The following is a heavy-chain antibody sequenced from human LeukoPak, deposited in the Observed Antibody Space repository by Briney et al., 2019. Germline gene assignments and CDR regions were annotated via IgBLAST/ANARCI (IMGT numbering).Heavy chain of an antibody. V-gene: IGHV4-39*01. CDR3: ARKWDFGLPGHFDY. CDR2: IYYSGST. CDR1: GGSISGSSYY. D-gene: IGHD1-26*01. Sequence: ASETLSLTCTVSGGSISGSSYYWGWIRQPPGKGLEWIGSIYYSGSTYYNPSLKSRVTISVDTSKNQFSLKLSSVTAADTAVYYCARKWDFGLPGHFDYWGQGTLVTVSS. J-gene: IGHJ4*02.